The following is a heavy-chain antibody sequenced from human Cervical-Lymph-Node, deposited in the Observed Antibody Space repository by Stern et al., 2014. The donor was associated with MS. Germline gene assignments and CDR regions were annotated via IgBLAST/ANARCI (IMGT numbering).Heavy chain of an antibody. CDR1: GYTFTDYA. CDR2: LSAYNGDT. CDR3: AVLSVDADFDY. Sequence: QVQLVESGAEVKKPGASVKVSCTASGYTFTDYAISWVRQAPGQGLEWMAWLSAYNGDTNFAQEVQGRVTLTTDTATSTAYMELRSLRSDDTAVYYCAVLSVDADFDYWGQGTLVTVSS. D-gene: IGHD5-18*01. J-gene: IGHJ4*02. V-gene: IGHV1-18*01.